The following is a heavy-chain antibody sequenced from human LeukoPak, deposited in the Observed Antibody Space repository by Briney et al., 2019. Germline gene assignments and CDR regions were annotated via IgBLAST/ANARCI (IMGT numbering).Heavy chain of an antibody. CDR2: IYDSGNT. CDR3: ARFDYDILTGASYAFDI. V-gene: IGHV4-59*01. Sequence: PSETLSLTCTVSGASISSYFWSWIRQPPGKGLEWIGYIYDSGNTHYNPSLKSRATISGDTSKNQFSLKLSSVTAADTAVYYCARFDYDILTGASYAFDIWGQGTMVTVSS. J-gene: IGHJ3*02. CDR1: GASISSYF. D-gene: IGHD3-9*01.